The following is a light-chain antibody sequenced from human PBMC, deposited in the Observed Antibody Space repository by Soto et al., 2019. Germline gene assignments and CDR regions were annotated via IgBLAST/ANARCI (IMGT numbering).Light chain of an antibody. CDR1: NSDIGGYNS. CDR3: TSYTSVTIVV. V-gene: IGLV2-14*01. Sequence: QSVLTQPASVSGSPGQSITISCTGSNSDIGGYNSVSWYQQHPGKAPKLLIFGVTNRPSGVSDRFSGSKSGNTASLTISALQAEDEDDYYCTSYTSVTIVVFGGGTKLTVL. J-gene: IGLJ2*01. CDR2: GVT.